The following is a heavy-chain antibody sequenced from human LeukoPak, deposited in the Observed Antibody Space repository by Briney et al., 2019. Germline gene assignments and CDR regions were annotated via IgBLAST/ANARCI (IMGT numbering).Heavy chain of an antibody. CDR3: ATETIGRHYDY. V-gene: IGHV3-21*01. Sequence: PGGSLRLSCAASGFTFSSCGFNWVRQAPGKGLEWVSSIGPTGTDRYYADSVRGRFSISRDNAKNSMYLQMDSLRDEDTAVYYCATETIGRHYDYWGQGTLLTVSS. CDR1: GFTFSSCG. D-gene: IGHD1-14*01. CDR2: IGPTGTDR. J-gene: IGHJ4*02.